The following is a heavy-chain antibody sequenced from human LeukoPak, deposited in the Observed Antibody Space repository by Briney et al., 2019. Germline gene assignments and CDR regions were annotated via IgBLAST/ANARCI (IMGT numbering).Heavy chain of an antibody. CDR2: ISGSGGST. Sequence: GGSLRLSCAASGFTFSSYAMSWVRQAPGKGLEWVSTISGSGGSTYYADFVKGRFTISRDNSKNTLYLQMHSLRAEDTAVYYCAKAQVPYSSGPIGIQHWGQGTLVTVSS. V-gene: IGHV3-23*01. D-gene: IGHD6-19*01. CDR3: AKAQVPYSSGPIGIQH. CDR1: GFTFSSYA. J-gene: IGHJ1*01.